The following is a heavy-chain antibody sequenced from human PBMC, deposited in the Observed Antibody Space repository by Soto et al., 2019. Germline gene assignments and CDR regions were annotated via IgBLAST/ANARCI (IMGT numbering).Heavy chain of an antibody. V-gene: IGHV3-64*01. CDR3: ARDTGGSYAFDI. CDR2: ISSNGGST. D-gene: IGHD1-26*01. J-gene: IGHJ3*02. CDR1: GFTFSSYA. Sequence: GESLKISCAASGFTFSSYAMHWVRQAPGKGLEYVSAISSNGGSTYYANSVKGRFTISRDNSKNTLYLQMGSLRAEDMAVYYCARDTGGSYAFDIWGQGTMVTVSS.